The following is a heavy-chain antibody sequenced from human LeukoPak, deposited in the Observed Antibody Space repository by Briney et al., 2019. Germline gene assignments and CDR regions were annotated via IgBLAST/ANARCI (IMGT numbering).Heavy chain of an antibody. V-gene: IGHV1-18*04. J-gene: IGHJ4*02. Sequence: EASVKVSCKASGYTFTSCGISWARQAPGQGLEWMGWISAYNGDTHYAQKLQDRVTMTTDTSTSTAYMELRSLRSDDTTVYYCARRPLRGESIDYWGQGTLVTVSS. CDR2: ISAYNGDT. CDR1: GYTFTSCG. D-gene: IGHD5-12*01. CDR3: ARRPLRGESIDY.